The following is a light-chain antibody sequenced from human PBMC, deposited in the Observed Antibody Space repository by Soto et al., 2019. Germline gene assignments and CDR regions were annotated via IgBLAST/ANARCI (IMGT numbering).Light chain of an antibody. V-gene: IGKV3-20*01. J-gene: IGKJ1*01. CDR2: GIS. CDR1: QSVTSNY. CDR3: QQYTDWPLT. Sequence: VMTQSPAPLSVSPGERATLSCRASQSVTSNYLAWYQQKPGQAPRLLIYGISTRATGVPDRFSGSGSGTDFTLTISRLEPEDFAVYYCQQYTDWPLTFGQGTKVDIK.